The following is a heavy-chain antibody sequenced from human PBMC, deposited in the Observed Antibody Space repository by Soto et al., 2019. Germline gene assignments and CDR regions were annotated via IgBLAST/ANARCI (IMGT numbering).Heavy chain of an antibody. CDR2: IYHSGST. CDR1: GGSISSSNW. D-gene: IGHD6-13*01. Sequence: QVQLQESGPGLVKPSGTLSLTCAVSGGSISSSNWWSWVRQPPGKGLEWIGEIYHSGSTNYHPSPECRVTIPVDKAQNQFSLQLSSVTAADTAVYYCARAAMGGSSWPFDYWGQGTLVTVSS. V-gene: IGHV4-4*02. J-gene: IGHJ4*02. CDR3: ARAAMGGSSWPFDY.